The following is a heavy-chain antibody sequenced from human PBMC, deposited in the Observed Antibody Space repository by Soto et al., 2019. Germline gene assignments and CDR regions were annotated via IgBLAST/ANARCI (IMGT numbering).Heavy chain of an antibody. CDR2: INPSGGST. Sequence: QVQLVQSGAEVKKPGASVKVSCKASGYTFTSYYMHWVRQAPGQGLEWMGIINPSGGSTSYAQKFQGRVTMTRDTSTSTVYMELSSRRSEDTAVYYWARGGVGDCSGGSCGWFDPWGQGTLVTVSS. D-gene: IGHD2-15*01. V-gene: IGHV1-46*01. CDR1: GYTFTSYY. CDR3: ARGGVGDCSGGSCGWFDP. J-gene: IGHJ5*02.